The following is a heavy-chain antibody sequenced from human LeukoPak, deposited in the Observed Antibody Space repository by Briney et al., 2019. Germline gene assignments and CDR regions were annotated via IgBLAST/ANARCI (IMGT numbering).Heavy chain of an antibody. D-gene: IGHD2-2*03. CDR1: GFTFSSYS. CDR3: ARGTWILGAFDM. V-gene: IGHV3-48*01. J-gene: IGHJ3*02. Sequence: PGGSLRLSCAVSGFTFSSYSMNWVRQAPGKGLEWVSYISSSSSTIYYADSVKGRFTISRDNSKNTLYFQMNSLRAEDTAVYYCARGTWILGAFDMWGQGTMVTVSS. CDR2: ISSSSSTI.